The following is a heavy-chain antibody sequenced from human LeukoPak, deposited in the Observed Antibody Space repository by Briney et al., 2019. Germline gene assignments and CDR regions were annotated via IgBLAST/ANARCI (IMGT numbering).Heavy chain of an antibody. J-gene: IGHJ4*02. Sequence: GGSLRLSCAASGFTFSSYAMSWVRQAPGKGLEWVSSISGSGGGTYYTDFVQGRFTMSRDNSKNTLSLQMNSLRAEDTALYYCAKDKLGAGGQSDYWGQGTLVTVSS. V-gene: IGHV3-23*01. CDR2: ISGSGGGT. D-gene: IGHD6-13*01. CDR3: AKDKLGAGGQSDY. CDR1: GFTFSSYA.